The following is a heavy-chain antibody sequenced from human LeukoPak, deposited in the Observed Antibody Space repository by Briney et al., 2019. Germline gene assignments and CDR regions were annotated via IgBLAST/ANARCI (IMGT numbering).Heavy chain of an antibody. D-gene: IGHD4-23*01. V-gene: IGHV3-53*01. CDR1: GFTVSSNS. J-gene: IGHJ4*02. CDR2: IYSGGNT. CDR3: AKSADYGGNSDFDY. Sequence: PGGSLRLSCTVSGFTVSSNSMSWVRQAPGKGLEWVSFIYSGGNTHYSDSVKGRFTISRDNSKNTLYLQMNSLRAEDTAVYYCAKSADYGGNSDFDYWGQGTLVTVSS.